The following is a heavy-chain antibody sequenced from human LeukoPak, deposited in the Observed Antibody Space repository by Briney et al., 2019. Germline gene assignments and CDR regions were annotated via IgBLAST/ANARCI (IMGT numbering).Heavy chain of an antibody. CDR2: ISAVSGNT. CDR3: ARDPGTYCSGGSCYDCYFDY. D-gene: IGHD2-15*01. J-gene: IGHJ4*02. V-gene: IGHV1-18*01. Sequence: ASVKVSCKASGYTFTSYGISWVRQAPGQGLEWMGWISAVSGNTNYAQKLQGRVTMTTDTSTSTAYMELRSLRSDDTAVYYCARDPGTYCSGGSCYDCYFDYWGQGTLVTVSS. CDR1: GYTFTSYG.